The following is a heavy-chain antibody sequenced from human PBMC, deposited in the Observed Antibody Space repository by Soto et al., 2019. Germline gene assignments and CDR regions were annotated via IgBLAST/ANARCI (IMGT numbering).Heavy chain of an antibody. CDR1: GGSFSGYY. V-gene: IGHV4-34*01. CDR2: INHSGST. CDR3: ARGRRIAARPRPFDY. Sequence: QVQLQQWGAGLLKPSETLSLTCAVYGGSFSGYYWSWIRQPPGKGLEWIGEINHSGSTNYNPSLKSRVTISVDTSKNQFSLKLSSVTAADTAVYYSARGRRIAARPRPFDYWGQGTLVTVSS. D-gene: IGHD6-6*01. J-gene: IGHJ4*02.